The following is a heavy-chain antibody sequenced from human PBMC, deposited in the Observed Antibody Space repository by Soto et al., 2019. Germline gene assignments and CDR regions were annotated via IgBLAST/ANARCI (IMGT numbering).Heavy chain of an antibody. CDR3: AKKDDHKDDQPYYYGMDI. CDR2: ISVFNGDT. V-gene: IGHV1-18*01. D-gene: IGHD3-16*01. J-gene: IGHJ6*02. Sequence: ASVKVSCKXIGYTSSSYGINWVRQAPGQGLEWMGWISVFNGDTKYAQKFQGRVAITKDPGTSTAHMELRSLRSDDAAVYFCAKKDDHKDDQPYYYGMDIWGRGTTVTVSS. CDR1: GYTSSSYG.